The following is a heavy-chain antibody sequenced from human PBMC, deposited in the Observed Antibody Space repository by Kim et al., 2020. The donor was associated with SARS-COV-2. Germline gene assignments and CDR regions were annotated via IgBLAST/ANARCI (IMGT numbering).Heavy chain of an antibody. D-gene: IGHD1-26*01. Sequence: FSADAVKGRLPMSRDNSKNTLYLQMSSLRAEDTAVYYCVKGELHRMDFDYWGQGTLVTVSS. V-gene: IGHV3-64D*09. J-gene: IGHJ4*02. CDR3: VKGELHRMDFDY.